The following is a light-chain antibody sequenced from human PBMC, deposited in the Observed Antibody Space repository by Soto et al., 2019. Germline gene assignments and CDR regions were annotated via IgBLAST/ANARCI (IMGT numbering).Light chain of an antibody. Sequence: DILMTQSPASLSASPGDRVTLSCRASQSITNYLAWYQQKPGQVPKLLIYAASTLQSGVPSRFSGSGSGTDFTLTISSLQPEDVAAYYCQKYNGGSWTFGVGTKVDIK. J-gene: IGKJ1*01. CDR2: AAS. CDR1: QSITNY. V-gene: IGKV1-27*01. CDR3: QKYNGGSWT.